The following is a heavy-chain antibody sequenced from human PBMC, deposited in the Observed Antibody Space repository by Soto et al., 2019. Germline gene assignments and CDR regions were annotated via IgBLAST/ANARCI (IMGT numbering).Heavy chain of an antibody. CDR2: ISYDGSNK. Sequence: QVQLVESGGGVVQPGRSLRLSCAASGFTFSSYAMHWVRQAPGKGLEWVAVISYDGSNKYYADSEKGRFTISRDNSKNTLYLQMNSLRAEDTAVYYCARTLTFDYWGQGTLVTVSS. V-gene: IGHV3-30-3*01. J-gene: IGHJ4*02. CDR1: GFTFSSYA. CDR3: ARTLTFDY.